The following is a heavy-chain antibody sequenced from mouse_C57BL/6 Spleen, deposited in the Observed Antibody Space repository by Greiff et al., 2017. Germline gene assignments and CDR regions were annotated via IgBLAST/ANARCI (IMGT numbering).Heavy chain of an antibody. D-gene: IGHD1-1*01. CDR2: IDPSDSYT. CDR3: ARSNYYGSSYGYAMDY. J-gene: IGHJ4*01. Sequence: VQLQQSGAELVMPGASVKLSCKASGYTFTSYWMHWVKQRPGQGLEWIGEIDPSDSYTNYNQKFKGKSTLTVDKSSSTAYMQLSSLTSEDSAVYYCARSNYYGSSYGYAMDYWGQGTSVTVSS. V-gene: IGHV1-69*01. CDR1: GYTFTSYW.